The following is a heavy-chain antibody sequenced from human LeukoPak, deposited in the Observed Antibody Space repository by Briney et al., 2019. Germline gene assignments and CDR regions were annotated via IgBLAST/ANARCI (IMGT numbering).Heavy chain of an antibody. J-gene: IGHJ4*02. Sequence: PSETLSLTCTVSGGSISSYYWSWIRQPPGKGLEWIGYIYYSGSTNYNPSLKSRVTISVDTSKNQFSLKLSSVTAADTAVYYCASQSINYRDWFDYWGQGTLVTVSS. D-gene: IGHD4-11*01. V-gene: IGHV4-59*01. CDR3: ASQSINYRDWFDY. CDR2: IYYSGST. CDR1: GGSISSYY.